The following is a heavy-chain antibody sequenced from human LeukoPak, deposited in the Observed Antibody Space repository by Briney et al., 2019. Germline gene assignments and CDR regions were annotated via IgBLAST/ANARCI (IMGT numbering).Heavy chain of an antibody. D-gene: IGHD3-22*01. J-gene: IGHJ4*02. CDR1: GYTFTGYY. V-gene: IGHV1-46*01. Sequence: GPVKVSCKASGYTFTGYYMHWVRQAPGQGLEWMGVINPSGGRTSYAQKFQDRVTMTRDMSTSTVYMELSSLRSEDTAVYYCARDPKDDSSGYHYFDYWGQGTLVTVSS. CDR3: ARDPKDDSSGYHYFDY. CDR2: INPSGGRT.